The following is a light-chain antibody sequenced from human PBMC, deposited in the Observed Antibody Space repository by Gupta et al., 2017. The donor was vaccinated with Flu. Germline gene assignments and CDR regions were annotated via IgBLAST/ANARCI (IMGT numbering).Light chain of an antibody. CDR2: GAY. CDR1: QSVRSSY. CDR3: QQYASSSWT. Sequence: EIVLTQSPGTLSLSPGERATLSCRASQSVRSSYLAWYQQKPGPAPRLLIYGAYFGATGIPDRFSGSGSGTDFTLTISRLEPEDFAVYYCQQYASSSWTFGQGTKVESK. J-gene: IGKJ1*01. V-gene: IGKV3-20*01.